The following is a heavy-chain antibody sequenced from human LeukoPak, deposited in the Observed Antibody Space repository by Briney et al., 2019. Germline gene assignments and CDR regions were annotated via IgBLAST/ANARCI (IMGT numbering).Heavy chain of an antibody. CDR2: IYSGGNT. CDR3: AREWHASGSYYLFDY. J-gene: IGHJ4*02. Sequence: QSGGSLRLSCAVSGFTASSNYMSWVRQAPGKGLEWVSVIYSGGNTYYADSVKGRFTISRDNSKNTLFLQMNSLRAEDTAVYYCAREWHASGSYYLFDYWGQGTLVTVSS. CDR1: GFTASSNY. V-gene: IGHV3-53*01. D-gene: IGHD3-10*01.